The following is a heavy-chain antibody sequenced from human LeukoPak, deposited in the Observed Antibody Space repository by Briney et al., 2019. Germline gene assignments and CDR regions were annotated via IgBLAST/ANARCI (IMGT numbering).Heavy chain of an antibody. J-gene: IGHJ4*02. CDR3: ARDRTYDDSSGYRFDY. D-gene: IGHD3-22*01. CDR1: GGSMRSYY. CDR2: IYSSGNT. Sequence: SETLSLTCSVSGGSMRSYYWSWIRQPAGKGLEWIGRIYSSGNTNYNPSLTSRVTMSVDTSKNQFSLKLSSLTAADTAVYYCARDRTYDDSSGYRFDYGGQGTLVTVSS. V-gene: IGHV4-4*07.